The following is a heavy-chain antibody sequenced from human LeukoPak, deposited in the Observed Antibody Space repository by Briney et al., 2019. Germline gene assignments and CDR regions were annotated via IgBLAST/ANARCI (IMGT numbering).Heavy chain of an antibody. CDR3: ARDPTGYYYDSSGYFSY. Sequence: ASVKVSCKASGGTFSSYAISWVRQAPGQGLEWMGRIIPILGIANYAQKFQGRVTITADKSTSTAYMELSSLRSEDTAVYYCARDPTGYYYDSSGYFSYWGQGTLVTVSS. CDR2: IIPILGIA. CDR1: GGTFSSYA. D-gene: IGHD3-22*01. J-gene: IGHJ4*02. V-gene: IGHV1-69*04.